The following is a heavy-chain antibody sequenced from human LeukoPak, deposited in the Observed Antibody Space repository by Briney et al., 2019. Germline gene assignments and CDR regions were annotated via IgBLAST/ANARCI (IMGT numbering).Heavy chain of an antibody. CDR1: GYTFTSYD. CDR2: MNPNSGNT. CDR3: ARRPPYYDFWSGYYDDY. V-gene: IGHV1-8*01. Sequence: ASVKVSCKASGYTFTSYDINWVRQATGQGLEWMGRMNPNSGNTGYAQKFQGRVTMTRNTSISTAYMELSSLRSEDTAVYYCARRPPYYDFWSGYYDDYWGQGTLVTVSS. D-gene: IGHD3-3*01. J-gene: IGHJ4*02.